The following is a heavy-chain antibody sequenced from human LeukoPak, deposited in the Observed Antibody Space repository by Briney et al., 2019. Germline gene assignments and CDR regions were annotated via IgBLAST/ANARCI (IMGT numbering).Heavy chain of an antibody. D-gene: IGHD5-18*01. CDR2: IYYSGST. CDR3: ARHGGFSYAVLNVDFNI. V-gene: IGHV4-39*01. CDR1: GGAISSSRYY. Sequence: SETLSLTCTVSGGAISSSRYYWGWIRQPPGKGLEWIGTIYYSGSTYYNPSLKSRVTISVDTSKNQFSLKLSSVTAADTAVYYCARHGGFSYAVLNVDFNIWGQGTMVTVSS. J-gene: IGHJ3*02.